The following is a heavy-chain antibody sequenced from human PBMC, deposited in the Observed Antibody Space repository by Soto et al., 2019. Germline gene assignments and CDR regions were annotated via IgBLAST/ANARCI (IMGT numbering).Heavy chain of an antibody. CDR1: GYIFTNFG. J-gene: IGHJ6*02. V-gene: IGHV1-18*01. D-gene: IGHD6-13*01. Sequence: QVQLKQSGPEVRKPGASVRVSCKASGYIFTNFGISWVRQAPGQGLEWMGWISGYNDNTHYAQKHQGRVSMTTDTSTGTAYMDLRSLRSDDTAIYYCVRDSSSWFYYYYGMDVWGQGTTVTVSS. CDR2: ISGYNDNT. CDR3: VRDSSSWFYYYYGMDV.